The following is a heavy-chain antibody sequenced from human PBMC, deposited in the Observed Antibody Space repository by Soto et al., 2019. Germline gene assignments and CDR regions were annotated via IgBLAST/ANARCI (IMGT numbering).Heavy chain of an antibody. Sequence: PGGSPRLSCAASGFTFSSYAMSWVRQAPGKGLEWVSAISGSGGSTYYADSVKGRFTISRDNSKNTLYLQMNSLRAEDTAVYYCATFHYYDSSGYYYNQAYYYYGMDVWGQGTTVTVSS. V-gene: IGHV3-23*01. CDR1: GFTFSSYA. CDR2: ISGSGGST. D-gene: IGHD3-22*01. CDR3: ATFHYYDSSGYYYNQAYYYYGMDV. J-gene: IGHJ6*02.